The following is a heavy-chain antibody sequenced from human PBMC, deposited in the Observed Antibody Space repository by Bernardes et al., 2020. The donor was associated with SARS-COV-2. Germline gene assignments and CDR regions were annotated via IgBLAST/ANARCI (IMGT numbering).Heavy chain of an antibody. CDR2: INDGGNT. CDR3: ARGYGGSGSWSPDYYYFVLDV. D-gene: IGHD6-13*01. V-gene: IGHV4-34*01. Sequence: SETLSLTCAVYGGSFSGYYWSWIRQPPGKGLEWIGEINDGGNTNYNPSLKSRVTISVDTSKNQFSLRLSSVTAAETAVYYCARGYGGSGSWSPDYYYFVLDVWGQGTTVTVSS. J-gene: IGHJ6*02. CDR1: GGSFSGYY.